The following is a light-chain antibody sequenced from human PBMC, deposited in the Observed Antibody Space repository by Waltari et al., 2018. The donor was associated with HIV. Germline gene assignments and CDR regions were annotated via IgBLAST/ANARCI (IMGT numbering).Light chain of an antibody. Sequence: SYELPQPPSVSVSPGQTARITCSGDALPTQYAYWYQQKPGQAPVLVIYKDSERPSGIPERFSGSSSGTTVTLTISGVQAEDEADYYCQSADSSGTYVVFGGGTKLTVL. CDR2: KDS. CDR3: QSADSSGTYVV. J-gene: IGLJ2*01. V-gene: IGLV3-25*03. CDR1: ALPTQY.